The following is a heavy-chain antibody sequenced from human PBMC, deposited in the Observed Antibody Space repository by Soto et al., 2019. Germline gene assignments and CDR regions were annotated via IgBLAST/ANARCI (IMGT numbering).Heavy chain of an antibody. Sequence: SETLSLTCTVSGGSISSYYWSWIRQPPGKGLEWIGYIYYSGSTNYNPSLKSRVTISVDTSKNQFSLKLSSVTAADTAVYYCARAADYSFPHYGMDVWGQGTTVTVSS. J-gene: IGHJ6*02. D-gene: IGHD4-4*01. CDR2: IYYSGST. V-gene: IGHV4-59*01. CDR1: GGSISSYY. CDR3: ARAADYSFPHYGMDV.